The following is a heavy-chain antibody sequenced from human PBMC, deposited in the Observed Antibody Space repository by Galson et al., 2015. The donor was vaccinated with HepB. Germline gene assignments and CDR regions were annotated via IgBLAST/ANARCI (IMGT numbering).Heavy chain of an antibody. Sequence: SLRLSCAASGFTFSDYYMSWIRQAPGKGLVWVSRINSDGSSTSYADSVKGRFTISRDNAKNTLYLQMNSLRAEDTAVYYCARNGYSYGLDYWGQGTLVTVSS. CDR3: ARNGYSYGLDY. D-gene: IGHD5-18*01. CDR2: INSDGSST. CDR1: GFTFSDYY. J-gene: IGHJ4*02. V-gene: IGHV3-74*01.